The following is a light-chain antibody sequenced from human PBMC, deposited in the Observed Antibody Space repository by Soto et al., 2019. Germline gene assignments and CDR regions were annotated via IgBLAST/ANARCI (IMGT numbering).Light chain of an antibody. CDR1: SSNIGSNT. Sequence: QLVMTQPPSASGTPGQRVTISCSGSSSNIGSNTVSWFQQLPLSAPKLLIYSNNQRPSGVPDRFSGSKSATSASLAISGLQSEDEADYYCAAWDDSLNGRVFGGGTKLTVL. V-gene: IGLV1-44*01. CDR2: SNN. J-gene: IGLJ3*02. CDR3: AAWDDSLNGRV.